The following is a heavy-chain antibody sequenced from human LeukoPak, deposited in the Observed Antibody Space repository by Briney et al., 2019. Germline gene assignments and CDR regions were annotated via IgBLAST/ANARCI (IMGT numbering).Heavy chain of an antibody. D-gene: IGHD7-27*01. J-gene: IGHJ4*02. V-gene: IGHV1-46*01. Sequence: ASVKVSCKASGYTFTSYYMHWVRQAPGQGLEWMGIINPSGGSTSYAQKFQGRVTMTRNTAISTAYMELSSLRSEDTAVYYCARGPPDTGDFDYWGQGTLVTVSS. CDR3: ARGPPDTGDFDY. CDR1: GYTFTSYY. CDR2: INPSGGST.